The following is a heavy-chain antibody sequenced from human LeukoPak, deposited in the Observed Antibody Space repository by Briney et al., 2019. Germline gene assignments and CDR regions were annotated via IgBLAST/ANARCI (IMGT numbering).Heavy chain of an antibody. Sequence: AGGSLRLSCAASGFTFNSYGMFWVRQAPGKGLEWVALIWPDGSNKLYGDSVKGRFTISRDNSKNTVYLQMNSLRAEDTAVYYCARDYCRTTSCLESWGQGTLVTVSS. CDR2: IWPDGSNK. D-gene: IGHD2-2*01. CDR1: GFTFNSYG. CDR3: ARDYCRTTSCLES. V-gene: IGHV3-33*01. J-gene: IGHJ4*02.